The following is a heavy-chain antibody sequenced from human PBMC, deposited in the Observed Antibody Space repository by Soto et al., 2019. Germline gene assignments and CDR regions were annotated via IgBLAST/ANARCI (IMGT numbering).Heavy chain of an antibody. CDR3: AKDRSRYSSGWHNWFDP. J-gene: IGHJ5*02. CDR1: GYTFTSYY. D-gene: IGHD6-19*01. Sequence: QVQLVQSGAEVKKPGASVKVSCKASGYTFTSYYMHWVRQAPGQGLEWMGIINPSGGSTSYAQKFQGRVTMTRDTSTSTVYMELSSLRSEDTAVYFCAKDRSRYSSGWHNWFDPWGQGTLVTVSS. CDR2: INPSGGST. V-gene: IGHV1-46*01.